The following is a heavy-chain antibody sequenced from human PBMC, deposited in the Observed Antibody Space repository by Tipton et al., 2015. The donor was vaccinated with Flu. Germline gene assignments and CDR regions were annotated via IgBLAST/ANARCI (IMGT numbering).Heavy chain of an antibody. V-gene: IGHV4-34*01. Sequence: TLSLTCAVYSGSFSGYFWSWIRQSPGEGLEWIGEINGRGTINYNPSLKGRVTMSVDTSKSQFSLRLTSVTAADTAVYYCARDAPKYAVPVPKMDVWGQGTAVTVYS. J-gene: IGHJ6*02. D-gene: IGHD2-2*01. CDR3: ARDAPKYAVPVPKMDV. CDR2: INGRGTI. CDR1: SGSFSGYF.